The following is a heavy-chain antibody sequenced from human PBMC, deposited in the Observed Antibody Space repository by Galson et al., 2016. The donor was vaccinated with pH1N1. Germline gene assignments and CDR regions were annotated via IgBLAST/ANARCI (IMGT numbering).Heavy chain of an antibody. Sequence: SETLSLTCTVSGGSISSYYWSWIRQPPGKGLEWIGYIYYSGSTNYNPSLRSRVTISVDTSKNQFSLKLSSVTAADTAVYHCARSSTGYFDYWGQGTLVTASS. CDR2: IYYSGST. J-gene: IGHJ4*02. CDR3: ARSSTGYFDY. D-gene: IGHD2-2*01. CDR1: GGSISSYY. V-gene: IGHV4-59*01.